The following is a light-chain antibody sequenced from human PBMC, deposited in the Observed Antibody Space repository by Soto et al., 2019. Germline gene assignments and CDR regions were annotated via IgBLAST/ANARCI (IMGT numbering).Light chain of an antibody. CDR3: QQYGTSPYT. J-gene: IGKJ2*01. Sequence: LTQSPGTLSFSPGDRATLSCRASQIITSNQLAWYQHRPGQAPRLLIYGASSRAAGIPDRFTGSGSGTDFTLTIKRLEPEDFVVYYCQQYGTSPYTFGQGARLDFK. CDR1: QIITSNQ. CDR2: GAS. V-gene: IGKV3-20*01.